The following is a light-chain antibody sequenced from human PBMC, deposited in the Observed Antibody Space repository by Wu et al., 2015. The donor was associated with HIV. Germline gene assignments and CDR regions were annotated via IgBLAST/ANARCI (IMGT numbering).Light chain of an antibody. V-gene: IGKV1-39*01. CDR3: QQSYSSVFT. Sequence: DIQMTQSPSSLSASVGDRVTITCRASQSISSYLNWYQQKPGKAPNLLIYAASSLQSGVPSRFSGSGSGTDFTLTISSLQPEDFATYYCQQSYSSVFTFGRRDQGG. CDR2: AAS. J-gene: IGKJ4*01. CDR1: QSISSY.